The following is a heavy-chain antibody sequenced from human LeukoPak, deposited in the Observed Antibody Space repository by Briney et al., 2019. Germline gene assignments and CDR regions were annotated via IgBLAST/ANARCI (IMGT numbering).Heavy chain of an antibody. Sequence: PSETLSPTCGVYGGSFSGYYWTWIRHPPGKGLEWIGEINHRGSTNYNPSLKSRVTISVDTSKTEFSLNLDSVTAADTAVYYCARTTYYEFWSGSPGAFDIWGQGSRVTVSS. CDR3: ARTTYYEFWSGSPGAFDI. V-gene: IGHV4-34*01. CDR1: GGSFSGYY. J-gene: IGHJ3*02. CDR2: INHRGST. D-gene: IGHD3-3*01.